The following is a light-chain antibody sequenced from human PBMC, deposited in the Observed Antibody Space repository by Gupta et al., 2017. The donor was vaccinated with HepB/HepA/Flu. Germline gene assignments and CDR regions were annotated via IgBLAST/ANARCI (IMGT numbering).Light chain of an antibody. CDR3: QQYYSTPS. CDR2: WSS. Sequence: DFVMTQSPDSLAVSLGERATINCKSSRRLSDSSNSKKHLAWYQQKPGQPPKLLISWSSTRESGVPDRFSGSGSGTDFTLTISSLQTEDVAVYYCQQYYSTPSFGPGTKGEI. V-gene: IGKV4-1*01. J-gene: IGKJ3*01. CDR1: RRLSDSSNSKKH.